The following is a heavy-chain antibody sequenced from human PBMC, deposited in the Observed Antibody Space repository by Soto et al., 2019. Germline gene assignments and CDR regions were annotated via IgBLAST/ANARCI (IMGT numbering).Heavy chain of an antibody. V-gene: IGHV4-4*07. J-gene: IGHJ5*02. CDR1: GISIDNYY. CDR3: VRDVGGSGWFAP. CDR2: IYSSGTT. Sequence: QVQLQQSGPGLVKPSETLSLTCTVSGISIDNYYCSWIRLSAGKGLEWIGRIYSSGTTNYNPSLKSRVTTSVDMSKSQFSLNVRSVTAADTAVYYCVRDVGGSGWFAPWGEGTLVTVSS.